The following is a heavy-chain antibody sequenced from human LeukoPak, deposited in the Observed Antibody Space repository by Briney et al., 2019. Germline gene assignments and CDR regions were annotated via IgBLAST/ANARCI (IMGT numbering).Heavy chain of an antibody. Sequence: GASVKVSCKASGYTFTGYYMHWVRQAPRQGLEWMGWINPNSGGTNYAQKFQGRVTMTRDTSISTAYMELSRLRSDATAVYHCARVYDSSGYYPSGFDYWGQGTLVTVSS. J-gene: IGHJ4*02. V-gene: IGHV1-2*02. D-gene: IGHD3-22*01. CDR2: INPNSGGT. CDR3: ARVYDSSGYYPSGFDY. CDR1: GYTFTGYY.